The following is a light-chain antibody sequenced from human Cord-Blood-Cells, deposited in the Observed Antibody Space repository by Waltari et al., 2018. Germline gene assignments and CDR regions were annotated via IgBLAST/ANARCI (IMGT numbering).Light chain of an antibody. CDR3: RTWGTGIQV. CDR1: SGHSSYA. J-gene: IGLJ3*02. Sequence: QLVLTQSPSASASLGASVKLTCTLSSGHSSYAIAWHQQQPEKGPRYLMKLNSDGSHSKGDGIPDRFSGSSSAAGRYLTISSSQSEDEADYYCRTWGTGIQVFGGGTKLTGL. CDR2: LNSDGSH. V-gene: IGLV4-69*01.